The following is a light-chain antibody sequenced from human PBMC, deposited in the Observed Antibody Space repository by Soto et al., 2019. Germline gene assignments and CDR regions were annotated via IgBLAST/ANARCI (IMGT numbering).Light chain of an antibody. CDR1: QSVSSSY. J-gene: IGKJ5*01. CDR3: QQYKSWPPIT. V-gene: IGKV3-20*01. Sequence: ENVLTQSPATLSLSPGQMATLSCSASQSVSSSYLAWYQQKPGQAPRLLIYGASSRATGIPDRFSGSGSGTEFTLTISSLQSEDFAIYYCQQYKSWPPITFGQGTRLEIK. CDR2: GAS.